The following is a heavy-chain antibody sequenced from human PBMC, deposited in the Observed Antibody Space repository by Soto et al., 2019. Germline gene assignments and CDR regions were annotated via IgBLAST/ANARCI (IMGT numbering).Heavy chain of an antibody. CDR3: ARDGGARSPSGIAVAGTGY. Sequence: GGSLRLSCAASGFTFSSYWMSWVRQAPGKGLEWVANIKQDGSEKYYVDSVKGRFTISRDNAKNSLYLQMNSLRAEDTAVYYCARDGGARSPSGIAVAGTGYWGQGTLVTVSS. CDR1: GFTFSSYW. J-gene: IGHJ4*02. CDR2: IKQDGSEK. V-gene: IGHV3-7*01. D-gene: IGHD6-19*01.